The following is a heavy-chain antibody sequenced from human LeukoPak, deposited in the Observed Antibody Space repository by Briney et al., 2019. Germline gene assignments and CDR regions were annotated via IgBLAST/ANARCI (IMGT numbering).Heavy chain of an antibody. J-gene: IGHJ4*02. CDR1: GGSISSYY. V-gene: IGHV4-4*07. CDR3: ARVNAEAFDY. Sequence: SETLSLTCTVSGGSISSYYWSWIRQPAGKGLEWIGRIYTSGSTNYNPSLQSRVTMVVDTSKNQFSLKLSSVTAADSAVYYCARVNAEAFDYWGQGTLVSVSS. CDR2: IYTSGST.